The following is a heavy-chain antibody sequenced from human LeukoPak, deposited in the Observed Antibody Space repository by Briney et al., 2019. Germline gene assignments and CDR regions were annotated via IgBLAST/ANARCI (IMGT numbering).Heavy chain of an antibody. CDR3: ARGSIAARILPWFDP. CDR1: GGSISSGDYY. J-gene: IGHJ5*02. D-gene: IGHD6-6*01. Sequence: SETLSLTCTVSGGSISSGDYYWSWVRQPPGKGLEWIGYIYYSGSTYYNPSLKSRVTISVDTSKNQFSLKLSSVTAADTAVYYCARGSIAARILPWFDPWGQGTLVTVSS. CDR2: IYYSGST. V-gene: IGHV4-30-4*01.